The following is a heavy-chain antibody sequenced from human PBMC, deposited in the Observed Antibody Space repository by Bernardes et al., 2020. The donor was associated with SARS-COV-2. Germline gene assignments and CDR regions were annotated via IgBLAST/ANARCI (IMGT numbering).Heavy chain of an antibody. CDR1: GGSISSYY. CDR2: IYYAGST. CDR3: ARMYSGSHFDY. D-gene: IGHD1-26*01. V-gene: IGHV4-59*08. J-gene: IGHJ4*02. Sequence: SETLSLTCSVSGGSISSYYWSWIRQPPGKGLEWIGFIYYAGSTNYNPSLKTRVTMSVDTSKNQFSLKLTSVTAADTAVYYCARMYSGSHFDYWGQGTLVTVSS.